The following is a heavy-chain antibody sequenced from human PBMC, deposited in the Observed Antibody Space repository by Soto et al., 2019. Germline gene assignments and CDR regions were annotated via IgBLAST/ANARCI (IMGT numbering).Heavy chain of an antibody. Sequence: PSETLSLTCTVSGGSVSSGSYYWSWIRQPPGKGLERIGYIYYSGSTNYNPSLKSRVTISVDTSKNQFSLKLSSVTAADTAVYYCARSDYDFWSGPWCGMDVWGQGTTVTVSS. CDR1: GGSVSSGSYY. J-gene: IGHJ6*02. D-gene: IGHD3-3*01. V-gene: IGHV4-61*01. CDR3: ARSDYDFWSGPWCGMDV. CDR2: IYYSGST.